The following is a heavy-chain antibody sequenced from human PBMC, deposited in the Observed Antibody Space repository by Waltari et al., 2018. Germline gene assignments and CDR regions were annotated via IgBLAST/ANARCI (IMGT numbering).Heavy chain of an antibody. D-gene: IGHD5-18*01. V-gene: IGHV3-33*01. Sequence: QVQLVESGGGVVQPGRSLRLSCAASGFTFSSYGMHWVRQAPGKGLEWVAVIWYDGSNKDYADSVKGRFTISRDNSKNTLYLQMNSLRAEDTAVYYCASESYGYFDYWGQGTLVTVSS. CDR2: IWYDGSNK. J-gene: IGHJ4*02. CDR3: ASESYGYFDY. CDR1: GFTFSSYG.